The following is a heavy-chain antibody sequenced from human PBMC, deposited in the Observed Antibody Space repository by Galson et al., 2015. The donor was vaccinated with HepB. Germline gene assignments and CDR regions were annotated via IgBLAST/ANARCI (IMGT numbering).Heavy chain of an antibody. CDR1: EFNLRNYA. CDR3: AKYSMLQLWPRGGYLDY. D-gene: IGHD5-18*01. J-gene: IGHJ4*02. Sequence: SLRLSCAASEFNLRNYAMSWARQAPGKGLEWVSSIGVSGANTYYADSVRGRFTISKDNSKNTLYLQMNNLRPEDTAVYYCAKYSMLQLWPRGGYLDYWGQGTLVTVSS. CDR2: IGVSGANT. V-gene: IGHV3-23*01.